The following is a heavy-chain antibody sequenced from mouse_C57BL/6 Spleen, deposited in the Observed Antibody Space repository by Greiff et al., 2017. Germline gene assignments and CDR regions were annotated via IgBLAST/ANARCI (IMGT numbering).Heavy chain of an antibody. D-gene: IGHD2-4*01. CDR3: AREGDYDGDYAMDY. CDR2: LWTGGGT. CDR1: GFSLTSYA. V-gene: IGHV2-9-1*01. Sequence: QVQLQQSGPGLVAPSQSLSITCTVSGFSLTSYAISWVRQPPGKGLEWLGVLWTGGGTNYNSTLKSRLSISKDNSKSQVFLKMNSLQTDDTARYYCAREGDYDGDYAMDYWGQGTSVTGSS. J-gene: IGHJ4*01.